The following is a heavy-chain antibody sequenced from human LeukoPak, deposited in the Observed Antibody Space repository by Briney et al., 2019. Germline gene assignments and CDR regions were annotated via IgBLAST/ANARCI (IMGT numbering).Heavy chain of an antibody. CDR2: IYTSGST. CDR3: ARGYYGRNPGYYFDD. Sequence: SETLSLTCTVSGGSISSYYWSWIRQPAGKGLEWIGRIYTSGSTNYNPSLKSRVTMSVETSKNQFSLKLSSVTAADTAVYYCARGYYGRNPGYYFDDWGQGTLVTVSS. V-gene: IGHV4-4*07. D-gene: IGHD4-23*01. J-gene: IGHJ4*02. CDR1: GGSISSYY.